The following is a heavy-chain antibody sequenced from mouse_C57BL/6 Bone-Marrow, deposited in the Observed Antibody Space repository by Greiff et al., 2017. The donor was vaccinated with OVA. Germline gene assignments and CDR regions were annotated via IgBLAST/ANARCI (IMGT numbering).Heavy chain of an antibody. CDR3: ASRRAYAKDY. D-gene: IGHD3-1*01. J-gene: IGHJ4*01. CDR2: IWSGGST. Sequence: QVQLQQSGPGLVQPSQSLSITCTVSGFSLTSYGVHWVRQSPGKGLEWLGVIWSGGSTDYNAAFIYRMSISKDNAKCQVFFKMNSLQADDTAIYYCASRRAYAKDYWGQGTSVTVSS. V-gene: IGHV2-2*01. CDR1: GFSLTSYG.